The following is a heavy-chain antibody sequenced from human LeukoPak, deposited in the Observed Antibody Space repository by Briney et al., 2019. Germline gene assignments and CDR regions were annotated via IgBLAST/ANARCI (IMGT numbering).Heavy chain of an antibody. Sequence: GGTLRLSCAVSGFTFSTYAMTWVRQAPGKGLQWVSSISGSSGISTYYADSAKGRFTISRDNSKNTLYLQMNSLRAEDTAVYYSAKEYLYFDYWGQGTLVTVSS. D-gene: IGHD2-2*01. V-gene: IGHV3-23*01. CDR3: AKEYLYFDY. J-gene: IGHJ4*02. CDR1: GFTFSTYA. CDR2: ISGSSGIST.